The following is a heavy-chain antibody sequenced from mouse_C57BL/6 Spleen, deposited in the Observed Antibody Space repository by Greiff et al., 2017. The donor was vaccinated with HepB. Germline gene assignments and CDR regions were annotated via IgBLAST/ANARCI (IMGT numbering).Heavy chain of an antibody. CDR3: ARSRDEDYFDY. J-gene: IGHJ2*01. CDR2: INPNNGGT. CDR1: GYTFTDYY. D-gene: IGHD3-3*01. Sequence: EVKLQQSGPELVKPGASVKISCKASGYTFTDYYMNWVKQSHGKSLEWIGAINPNNGGTSYNQKFKGKATLTVDKSSSTAYMELRSLTSEDSAVYYCARSRDEDYFDYWGQGTTLTVSS. V-gene: IGHV1-26*01.